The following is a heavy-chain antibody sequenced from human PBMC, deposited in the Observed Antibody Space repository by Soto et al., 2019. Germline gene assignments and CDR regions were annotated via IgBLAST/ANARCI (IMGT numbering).Heavy chain of an antibody. Sequence: PSETLSLTCAVSGYSIGSGYYWGWIRQPPGKGLEWIGSIYHSGSTYYNPSLKSRVTISVDTSKNQFSLKLSSVTAADTAVYYCARVRPYYYDSSGYHANYFDYWGQGTLVTVSS. V-gene: IGHV4-38-2*01. CDR3: ARVRPYYYDSSGYHANYFDY. D-gene: IGHD3-22*01. J-gene: IGHJ4*02. CDR2: IYHSGST. CDR1: GYSIGSGYY.